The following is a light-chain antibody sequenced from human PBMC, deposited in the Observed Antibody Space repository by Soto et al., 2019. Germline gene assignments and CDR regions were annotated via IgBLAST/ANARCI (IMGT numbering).Light chain of an antibody. CDR1: QSVSSD. J-gene: IGKJ1*01. Sequence: EIVMTQSPATLSVSPGERATLFCRASQSVSSDLAWYQQKPGQTPRLLIYGASTRATGVPARFIGSGSGTDFTLTINSLQSEDFAVYYCQQYNSWPPWAFGQGTKVEI. V-gene: IGKV3-15*01. CDR2: GAS. CDR3: QQYNSWPPWA.